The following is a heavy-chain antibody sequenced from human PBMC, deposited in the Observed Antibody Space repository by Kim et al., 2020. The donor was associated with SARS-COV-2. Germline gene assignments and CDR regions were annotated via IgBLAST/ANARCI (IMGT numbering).Heavy chain of an antibody. Sequence: GGSLRLSCAASGFTFSTYVMTWVRQAPGKGLEWVSGFSGSGSSTYYADSVKGRFTISRDNTKNTQFLQKNSLRADDTASYYCWKREARQGNVTGAFYVWG. J-gene: IGHJ3*01. CDR3: WKREARQGNVTGAFYV. D-gene: IGHD1-1*01. CDR2: FSGSGSST. V-gene: IGHV3-23*01. CDR1: GFTFSTYV.